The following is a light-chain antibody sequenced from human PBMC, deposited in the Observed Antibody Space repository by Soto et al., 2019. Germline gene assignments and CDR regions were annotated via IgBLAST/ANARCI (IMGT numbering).Light chain of an antibody. CDR1: RSVSIY. J-gene: IGKJ4*01. Sequence: EFLLSQCPANLALSLGEKTTLSCRARRSVSIYLAWYQQTPGQAPRLLIYDASNRAPGIPARFSGGGSGTNFTLTISSLEPEDFAVYSCQQRSNWGLTVGGGTKGDIK. CDR3: QQRSNWGLT. CDR2: DAS. V-gene: IGKV3-11*01.